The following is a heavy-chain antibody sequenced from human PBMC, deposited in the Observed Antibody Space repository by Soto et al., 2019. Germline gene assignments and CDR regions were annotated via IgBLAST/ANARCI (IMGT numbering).Heavy chain of an antibody. V-gene: IGHV3-30*18. J-gene: IGHJ5*02. D-gene: IGHD6-6*01. CDR1: GFTFSSYG. Sequence: GGSLRLSCAASGFTFSSYGMHWVRQAPGKGLEWVAVISYDGSNKYYADSVKGRFTISRDNSKNTLYLQMNSLRAEDTAVYYCAKDFGTGHSSSGWFDPWGQGTLVTVSS. CDR3: AKDFGTGHSSSGWFDP. CDR2: ISYDGSNK.